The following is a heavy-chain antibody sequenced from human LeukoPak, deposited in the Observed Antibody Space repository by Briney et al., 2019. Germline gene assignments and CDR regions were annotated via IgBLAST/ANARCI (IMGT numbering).Heavy chain of an antibody. CDR3: ARKAARSGAFDI. V-gene: IGHV4-34*11. Sequence: SETLSLTCAVYGGSFSGYYWSWIRQPPGKGLEWIGYIYHTGRTETNPALRGRVTISVDTSNQFSLKMTSVTAADTAVYYCARKAARSGAFDIWGQGIMVTVSS. CDR2: IYHTGRT. D-gene: IGHD6-25*01. J-gene: IGHJ3*02. CDR1: GGSFSGYY.